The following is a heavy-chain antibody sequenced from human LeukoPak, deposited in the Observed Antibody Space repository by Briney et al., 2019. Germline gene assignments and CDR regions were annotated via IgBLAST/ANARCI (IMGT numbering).Heavy chain of an antibody. CDR2: FDPEDGEL. J-gene: IGHJ6*02. CDR1: GFSLSDLS. Sequence: GASVKVSCKVSGFSLSDLSMNWVRQAPGKGLEWMGGFDPEDGELFYAQKFQGRVTMTGDTSTDTVYMELRSLTSEDTAVYYCATLHDPPPVYHYHYHGMDVWGQGTTVIVSS. D-gene: IGHD1-1*01. CDR3: ATLHDPPPVYHYHYHGMDV. V-gene: IGHV1-24*01.